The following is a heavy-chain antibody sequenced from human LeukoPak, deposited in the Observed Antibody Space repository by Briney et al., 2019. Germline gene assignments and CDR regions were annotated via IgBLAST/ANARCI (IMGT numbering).Heavy chain of an antibody. V-gene: IGHV4-59*08. J-gene: IGHJ3*02. CDR1: GGSIRSYY. D-gene: IGHD5-12*01. Sequence: KPSETLSLTCTVSGGSIRSYYWSWIRQPPGKGLEWIGYIYYSGSTYYNPSLKRRVTISVDTSKNQFSLKLSSVTAADTAVYYCAILDIVATIRDDAFDIWGQGTMVTVSS. CDR3: AILDIVATIRDDAFDI. CDR2: IYYSGST.